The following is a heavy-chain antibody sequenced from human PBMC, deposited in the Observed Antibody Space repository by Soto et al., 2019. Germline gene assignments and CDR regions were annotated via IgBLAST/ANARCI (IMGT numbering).Heavy chain of an antibody. V-gene: IGHV1-2*02. D-gene: IGHD1-26*01. CDR1: GYTFTGHY. J-gene: IGHJ4*02. Sequence: QVQLVQSGAEVKESGSSVKVSCKASGYTFTGHYIHWVRQAPGQGFDWVGEIGPKNGDTRYAQKFQGRVAMTKDSSITTVYMELSNMSPDDTAVYYCGRGRSGDLGVFYWGQGTLVTVHS. CDR3: GRGRSGDLGVFY. CDR2: IGPKNGDT.